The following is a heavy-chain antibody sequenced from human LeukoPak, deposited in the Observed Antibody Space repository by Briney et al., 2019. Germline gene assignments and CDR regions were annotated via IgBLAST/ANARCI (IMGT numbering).Heavy chain of an antibody. D-gene: IGHD2-2*01. J-gene: IGHJ3*02. Sequence: GSVKVSCKASGYTFTGHYMHWVRQAPGQGLEWMGRINPNSGGTNYAQKFQGRVTMTRDTSISTAYMELSRLRSDDTAVYYCARVVPAAKDDAFDIWGQGTMVTVSS. CDR2: INPNSGGT. V-gene: IGHV1-2*06. CDR3: ARVVPAAKDDAFDI. CDR1: GYTFTGHY.